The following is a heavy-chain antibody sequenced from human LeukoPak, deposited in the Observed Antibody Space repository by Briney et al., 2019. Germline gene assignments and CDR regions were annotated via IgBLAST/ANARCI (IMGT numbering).Heavy chain of an antibody. Sequence: PSETLSLTCTVSGGSISSYYWSWIRQPAGKGLEWIGRIYTSGSTNYNPSLKSRVTISVDKSKNQFSLKLSSVTAADTAVYYCAALDTATFYDYWGQGTLVTVSS. D-gene: IGHD5-18*01. V-gene: IGHV4-4*07. J-gene: IGHJ4*02. CDR1: GGSISSYY. CDR2: IYTSGST. CDR3: AALDTATFYDY.